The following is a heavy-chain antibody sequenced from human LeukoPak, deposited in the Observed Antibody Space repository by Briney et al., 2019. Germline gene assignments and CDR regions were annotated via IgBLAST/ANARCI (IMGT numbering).Heavy chain of an antibody. J-gene: IGHJ5*02. CDR3: ARGGTTDSDNWFDT. CDR2: IYPGDSDT. D-gene: IGHD4-11*01. CDR1: GYSLTNYW. Sequence: KPGESLKISCKGSGYSLTNYWIGWVRQMPGKGLEWRGIIYPGDSDTRYSPSFQGQVTISADKSISAAYLQWSTLKASDTAIYYCARGGTTDSDNWFDTWGQGTLVTVSS. V-gene: IGHV5-51*03.